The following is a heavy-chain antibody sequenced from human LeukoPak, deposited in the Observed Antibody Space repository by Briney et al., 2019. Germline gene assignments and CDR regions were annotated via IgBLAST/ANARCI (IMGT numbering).Heavy chain of an antibody. CDR3: AREYSSSFGYYFDY. J-gene: IGHJ4*02. Sequence: SETLSLTCTVSGGSISSSSYYWGWIRQPPGKGLEWIGSIYYSGSTYYNPSLKSRVTISVDTSKNQFSLKLSSVTAADTAVYYCAREYSSSFGYYFDYWGQGTLVTVSS. CDR2: IYYSGST. V-gene: IGHV4-39*07. D-gene: IGHD6-6*01. CDR1: GGSISSSSYY.